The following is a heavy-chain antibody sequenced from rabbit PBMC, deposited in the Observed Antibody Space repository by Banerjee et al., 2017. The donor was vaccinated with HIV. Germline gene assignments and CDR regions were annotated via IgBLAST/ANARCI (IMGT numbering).Heavy chain of an antibody. J-gene: IGHJ4*01. CDR3: ARDQYNLDAGDVATGGNL. D-gene: IGHD4-2*01. Sequence: QEQLEESGGGLVQPEGSLTLTCTASGFSFSSSYFMCWVRQAPGKGLEWIACIYAGSSGSTYYASWAKGRFTISKTSSTTVTLQMTSLTAADTATYFCARDQYNLDAGDVATGGNLWGQGTLVPV. V-gene: IGHV1S45*01. CDR1: GFSFSSSYF. CDR2: IYAGSSGST.